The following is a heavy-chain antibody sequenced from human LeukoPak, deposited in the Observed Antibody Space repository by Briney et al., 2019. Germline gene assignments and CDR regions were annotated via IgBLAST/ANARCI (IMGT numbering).Heavy chain of an antibody. CDR1: GFTFSSYA. J-gene: IGHJ4*02. V-gene: IGHV3-23*01. D-gene: IGHD5-18*01. CDR2: LSGSGGST. Sequence: PGRSLRLSCVFSGFTFSSYAMSCDRQAPGKGLEWVSSLSGSGGSTYYADSVKGRFTISRDNSKNTLYLQMNSLRVEDTAVYYCAKDPHTGYNFAYWGQGTLVTVSS. CDR3: AKDPHTGYNFAY.